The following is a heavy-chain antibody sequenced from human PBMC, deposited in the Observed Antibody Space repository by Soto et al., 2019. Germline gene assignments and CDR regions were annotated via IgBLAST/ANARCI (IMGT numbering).Heavy chain of an antibody. CDR2: ISDSGTT. CDR3: AKGGEGSCSRASCLYFSDS. J-gene: IGHJ5*02. CDR1: GFTFRTYA. D-gene: IGHD2-15*01. V-gene: IGHV3-23*01. Sequence: EVQLLDSGGGLVQPGGSLRLSCAASGFTFRTYAMSWVRQAPGKGLEWVSTISDSGTTYYANSVKGRFTISRDNSRNTLDLQMNSLRVEDTGVYYCAKGGEGSCSRASCLYFSDSWGQGTLVTVSS.